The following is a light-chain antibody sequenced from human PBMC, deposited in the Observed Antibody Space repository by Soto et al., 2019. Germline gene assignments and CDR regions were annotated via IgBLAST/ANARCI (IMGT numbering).Light chain of an antibody. CDR2: AAS. V-gene: IGKV1-39*01. CDR1: QSINSY. Sequence: DIQMTQSPSSLSASVGDRVTITCRASQSINSYLNWYQQKPGKAPKLLVYAASSLQSGVPSRFSGSGSGTDVTLTISSLQPEDFATYYCQQTYSTPFTFGPGTKVVIK. J-gene: IGKJ3*01. CDR3: QQTYSTPFT.